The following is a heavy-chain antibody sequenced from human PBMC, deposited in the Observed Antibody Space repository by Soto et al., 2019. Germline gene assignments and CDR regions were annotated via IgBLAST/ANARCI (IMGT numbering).Heavy chain of an antibody. D-gene: IGHD3-3*01. CDR3: ARDRITIFGVVTQLDY. J-gene: IGHJ4*01. CDR2: INPSGGST. V-gene: IGHV1-46*03. Sequence: GLEWMGIINPSGGSTSYAQKFQGRVTMTRDTSTSTVYMELSSLRSEDTAVYYCARDRITIFGVVTQLDYWGHGTLVLVSS.